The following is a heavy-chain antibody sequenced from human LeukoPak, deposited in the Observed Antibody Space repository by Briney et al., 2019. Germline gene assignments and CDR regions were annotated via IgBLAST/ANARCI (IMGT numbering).Heavy chain of an antibody. CDR3: ARVRIAAAGTDPGYYYYYGMDV. CDR1: GYTFTGYF. D-gene: IGHD6-13*01. J-gene: IGHJ6*02. CDR2: IIPILGIA. V-gene: IGHV1-69*02. Sequence: GASVKVSCKASGYTFTGYFMHWVRQAPGHGLEWMGRIIPILGIANYAQKFQGRVTVTADKSTSTAYMELSSLRSEDTAVYYCARVRIAAAGTDPGYYYYYGMDVWGQGTTVTVSS.